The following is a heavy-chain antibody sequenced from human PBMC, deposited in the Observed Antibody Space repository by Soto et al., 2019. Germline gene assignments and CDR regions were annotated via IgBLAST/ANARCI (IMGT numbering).Heavy chain of an antibody. V-gene: IGHV4-39*01. CDR3: ARRPRREVLVDY. CDR1: GGSISSSSYY. J-gene: IGHJ4*02. CDR2: IYYSGST. D-gene: IGHD2-15*01. Sequence: SETLSLTCTVSGGSISSSSYYWGWIRQPPGKGLEWIGSIYYSGSTYYNPSLKSRVTISVDTSKNQFSLKLSSVTAADTAVYYCARRPRREVLVDYWGQGTLVTVSS.